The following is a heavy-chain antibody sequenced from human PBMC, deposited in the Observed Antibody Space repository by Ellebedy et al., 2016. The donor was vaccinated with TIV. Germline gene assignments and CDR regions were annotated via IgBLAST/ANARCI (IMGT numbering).Heavy chain of an antibody. CDR2: IKIDGSST. J-gene: IGHJ4*02. V-gene: IGHV3-74*01. CDR1: GFTFSSYW. CDR3: TRTRLPATDFDT. Sequence: GESLKISCAASGFTFSSYWMHWVRQPPGNGLVWVPRIKIDGSSTHYAESVKGRFTISRDNAKSTPSLQMPSLSAEDTAVYFCTRTRLPATDFDTWGQGTLVTVSS. D-gene: IGHD1-14*01.